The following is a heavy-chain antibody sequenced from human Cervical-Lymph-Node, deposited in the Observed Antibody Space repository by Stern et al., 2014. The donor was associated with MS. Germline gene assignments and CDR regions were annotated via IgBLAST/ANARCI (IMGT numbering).Heavy chain of an antibody. Sequence: EQLVESGPGLVKPSETLSLTCTVSGGSISSYYWNWIRQPPGKGLEWIGDIYYSGSTNYNPSLKSRVTISVDTSKNQFSLKLSSVTAADTAVYYCARGTYYYDSSGYYPFDYWGQGTLVTVSS. CDR2: IYYSGST. D-gene: IGHD3-22*01. CDR3: ARGTYYYDSSGYYPFDY. J-gene: IGHJ4*02. CDR1: GGSISSYY. V-gene: IGHV4-59*01.